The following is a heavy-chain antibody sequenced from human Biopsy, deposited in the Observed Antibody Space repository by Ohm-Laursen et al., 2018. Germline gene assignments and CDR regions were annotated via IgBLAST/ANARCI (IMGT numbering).Heavy chain of an antibody. CDR3: ATKLTGYFHH. CDR1: GFSFTGYY. Sequence: SSVKVSCKASGFSFTGYYIHWVRQAPGQGLEWLGGNIPILGTGNYAQKFQDRVTVAADTSTSTATMELRSLRSDDTAVYYCATKLTGYFHHWGQGTLVIVSS. V-gene: IGHV1-69*06. D-gene: IGHD3-9*01. CDR2: NIPILGTG. J-gene: IGHJ1*01.